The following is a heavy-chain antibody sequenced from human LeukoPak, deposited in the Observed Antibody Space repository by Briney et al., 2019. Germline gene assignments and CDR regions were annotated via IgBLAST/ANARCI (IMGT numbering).Heavy chain of an antibody. V-gene: IGHV4-39*01. CDR3: ARHYPSGVTGSIYWYFDL. D-gene: IGHD2-21*02. Sequence: PGGSLRLSCAASGFTFSSYWMSWIRQPPGKGLEWIGSIYYSGSTYYNPSLKSRVTISVDTSKNQFSLKLSSVTAADTAVYYCARHYPSGVTGSIYWYFDLWGRGTLVTVSS. J-gene: IGHJ2*01. CDR2: IYYSGST. CDR1: GFTFSSYW.